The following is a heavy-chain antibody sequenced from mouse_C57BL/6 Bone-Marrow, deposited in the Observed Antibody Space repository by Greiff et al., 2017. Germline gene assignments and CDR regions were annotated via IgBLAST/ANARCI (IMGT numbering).Heavy chain of an antibody. D-gene: IGHD2-5*01. Sequence: VQLQQSVAELVRPGASVKLSCTASGFNIKNTYMHWVKQRPEQVLEWIGRLDPAHGNTTSAPKFQGKAPITADTSSHTAYLQLSSLTSEDTAIYYGARAYSNYVLYAIDHWGEGTSLT. V-gene: IGHV14-3*01. CDR2: LDPAHGNT. CDR1: GFNIKNTY. CDR3: ARAYSNYVLYAIDH. J-gene: IGHJ4*01.